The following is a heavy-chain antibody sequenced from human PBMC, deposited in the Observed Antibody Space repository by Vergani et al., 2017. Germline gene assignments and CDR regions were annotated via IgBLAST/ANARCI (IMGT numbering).Heavy chain of an antibody. V-gene: IGHV3-15*01. J-gene: IGHJ4*02. D-gene: IGHD2-2*02. CDR2: IRSKNDGRTA. CDR1: GFTFSNAW. CDR3: YTDYHDY. Sequence: EVQLVESGGGLVKPGGSLRLSCAASGFTFSNAWINWVRQAPGKGLEWIGRIRSKNDGRTADYPAHLKGRFTISRDVSKDSAFLMVGNLKTEDTAVYFCYTDYHDYWGQGTLVTVSS.